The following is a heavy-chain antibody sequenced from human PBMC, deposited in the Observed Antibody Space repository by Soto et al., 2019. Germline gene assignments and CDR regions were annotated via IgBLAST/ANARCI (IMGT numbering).Heavy chain of an antibody. Sequence: QVQLQQWGAGLLKPSETLSLTCAVYGGSFSGYYWSWIRQPPGKGLEWIGEINHSGSTNYNPSLRSRVTISVDTSKNQFSLKLSSVTAADTAVYYCARGGLEDIVVVPAAKKSNDAFDIWGQGTMVTVSS. J-gene: IGHJ3*02. CDR2: INHSGST. D-gene: IGHD2-2*01. V-gene: IGHV4-34*01. CDR3: ARGGLEDIVVVPAAKKSNDAFDI. CDR1: GGSFSGYY.